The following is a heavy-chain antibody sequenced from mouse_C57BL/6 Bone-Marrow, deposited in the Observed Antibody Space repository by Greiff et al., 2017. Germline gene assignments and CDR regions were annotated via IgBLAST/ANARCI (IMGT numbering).Heavy chain of an antibody. J-gene: IGHJ2*01. CDR1: GFTFSDYG. Sequence: EVQLVESGGGLVKPGGSLKLSCAASGFTFSDYGMHWVRQAPEKGLEWVAYISSGSSTIYYADTVKGRFTISRDNAKNTLFLQMTSLRSEDTAMYYCARDQGNYFDDWGQGTTLTVSS. CDR3: ARDQGNYFDD. CDR2: ISSGSSTI. V-gene: IGHV5-17*01.